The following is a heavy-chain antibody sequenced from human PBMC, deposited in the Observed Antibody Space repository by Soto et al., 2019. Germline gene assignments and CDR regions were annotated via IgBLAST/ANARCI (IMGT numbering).Heavy chain of an antibody. V-gene: IGHV3-73*02. CDR3: TTQEIMGATGY. J-gene: IGHJ4*02. CDR2: IRSKAHNYAT. D-gene: IGHD1-26*01. Sequence: EVTLVESGGALVQPGGSLKLSCAASGFSFSDSAIHWVRQASGKGLEWVGRIRSKAHNYATAYGASVKGRFTVSRDDSKNTAFLQVSSLKAEDTAIYYCTTQEIMGATGYWGQGTLVTVSS. CDR1: GFSFSDSA.